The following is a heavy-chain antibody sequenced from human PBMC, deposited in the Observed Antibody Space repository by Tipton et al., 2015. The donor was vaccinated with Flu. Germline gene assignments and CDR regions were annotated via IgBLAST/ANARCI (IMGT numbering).Heavy chain of an antibody. CDR3: ARHMSGGTRRGYDY. CDR2: IYSSGSN. V-gene: IGHV4-4*07. CDR1: GGSISSYY. J-gene: IGHJ4*02. Sequence: GLVKPSETLSLTCTVSGGSISSYYWSWIRQPAGKGLEWIGRIYSSGSNNYNPSLKSRVTMSVDTSKNQFSLNLTSVTAADTAVYYCARHMSGGTRRGYDYWCQGPLVTVSS. D-gene: IGHD2-15*01.